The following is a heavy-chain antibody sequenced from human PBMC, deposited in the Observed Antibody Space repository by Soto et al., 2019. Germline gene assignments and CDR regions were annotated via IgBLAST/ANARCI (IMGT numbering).Heavy chain of an antibody. J-gene: IGHJ4*02. CDR1: GYTFTSYG. Sequence: ASVKVSCKASGYTFTSYGISWGRQAPGQGIEWMEWISAYNSNTNYAQKLQGRVTMTTDTSTSTAYMELNSLRAEDTAVYYCAKDDGSIAAAGTAPCVDYWGQGTLVTVSS. CDR3: AKDDGSIAAAGTAPCVDY. CDR2: ISAYNSNT. V-gene: IGHV1-18*01. D-gene: IGHD6-13*01.